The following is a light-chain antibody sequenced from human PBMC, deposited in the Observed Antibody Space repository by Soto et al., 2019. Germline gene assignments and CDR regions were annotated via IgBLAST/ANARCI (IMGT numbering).Light chain of an antibody. CDR2: LVS. CDR3: MQTLQTPYT. V-gene: IGKV2-28*01. CDR1: QSLLHSDGDNY. J-gene: IGKJ3*01. Sequence: DIVMTQSPLSLLVTPGEPASISCKSSQSLLHSDGDNYLEWYVQKAGQSPQLLIYLVSHRASGVPDRLSGSGSGTDFTLKISKVEADDVGVYYCMQTLQTPYTFGPGTKVEIK.